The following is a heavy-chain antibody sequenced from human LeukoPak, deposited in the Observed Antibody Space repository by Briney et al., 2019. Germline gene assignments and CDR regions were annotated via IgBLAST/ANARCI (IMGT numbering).Heavy chain of an antibody. Sequence: SETLSLTCTVSGESISGFYWNWIRQPPGKGLEWIGYIYYSGSTNYNPSLKSRVTISIDTSKNQFSLKLSSVTAADTAVYYCARDRSSSWPLYYYYYMDVWGKGTTVTVSS. CDR1: GESISGFY. D-gene: IGHD6-13*01. CDR3: ARDRSSSWPLYYYYYMDV. CDR2: IYYSGST. V-gene: IGHV4-59*12. J-gene: IGHJ6*03.